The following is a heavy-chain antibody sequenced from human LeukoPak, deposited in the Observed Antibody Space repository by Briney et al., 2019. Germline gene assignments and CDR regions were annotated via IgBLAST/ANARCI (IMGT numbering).Heavy chain of an antibody. V-gene: IGHV1-69*04. CDR2: IIPILGIA. Sequence: SVKVSCKASGDTFTGDYMHWVRQAPGQGLEWMGRIIPILGIANYAQKFQGRVTITADKSTSTAYMELSSLRSEDTAVYYCARDIVVVVAAKGALDPWGQGTLVTVSS. D-gene: IGHD2-15*01. CDR1: GDTFTGDY. CDR3: ARDIVVVVAAKGALDP. J-gene: IGHJ5*02.